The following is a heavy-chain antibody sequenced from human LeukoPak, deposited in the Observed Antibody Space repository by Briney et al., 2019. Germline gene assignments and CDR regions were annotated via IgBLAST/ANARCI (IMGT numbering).Heavy chain of an antibody. CDR2: ISRNGGST. D-gene: IGHD3-22*01. CDR1: GFTFSSYA. V-gene: IGHV3-64*01. J-gene: IGHJ4*02. Sequence: GGSLRLSCAASGFTFSSYAMHWVRQAPGKGLEYVSAISRNGGSTYYANSVKGRFTISRDNSKNTLYLQMGSLRAEDMAVYYCARDRYYYDSSGYYYWGQGTLVTVSS. CDR3: ARDRYYYDSSGYYY.